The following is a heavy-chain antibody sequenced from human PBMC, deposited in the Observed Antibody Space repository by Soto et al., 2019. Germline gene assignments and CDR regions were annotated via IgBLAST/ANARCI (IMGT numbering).Heavy chain of an antibody. CDR3: AREDGDYVLSPLFDP. V-gene: IGHV3-30-3*01. CDR1: GFTFSSYA. CDR2: ISYDGSNK. D-gene: IGHD4-17*01. J-gene: IGHJ5*02. Sequence: QVQLVESGGGVVQPGRSLRLSCAASGFTFSSYAMHWVRQAPGKGLEWVAVISYDGSNKYYADSVKGRFTISRDNSKNTLYLQMNSLRAEDTAVYYFAREDGDYVLSPLFDPWGQGTLVTVSS.